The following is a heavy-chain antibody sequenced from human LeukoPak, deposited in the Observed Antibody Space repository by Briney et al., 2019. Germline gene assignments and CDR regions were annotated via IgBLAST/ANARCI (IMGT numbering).Heavy chain of an antibody. CDR3: AREYSSDAFDI. CDR2: ISYDGSNK. Sequence: SGGSLRLSCAASGFTFSSYGMHWVRQAPGKGLEWVAVISYDGSNKYYADSVKGRFTISRDNSKNTLYLQMNSLRAEDTAVYYCAREYSSDAFDIWGQGIMVTVSS. J-gene: IGHJ3*02. V-gene: IGHV3-30*03. CDR1: GFTFSSYG. D-gene: IGHD6-13*01.